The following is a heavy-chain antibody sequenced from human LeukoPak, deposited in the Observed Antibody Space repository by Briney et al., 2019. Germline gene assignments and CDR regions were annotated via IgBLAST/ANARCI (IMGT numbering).Heavy chain of an antibody. CDR2: INPNSGGT. D-gene: IGHD1-26*01. J-gene: IGHJ4*02. Sequence: ASVKVSCKASGYPFTGYYIHWVRQAPRQGLEWMGWINPNSGGTDYAQKFQGRVTMTRDTSVSTAYMELSRLKSDDTAVYYCATREYSDYWGQGTLVTVSS. V-gene: IGHV1-2*02. CDR3: ATREYSDY. CDR1: GYPFTGYY.